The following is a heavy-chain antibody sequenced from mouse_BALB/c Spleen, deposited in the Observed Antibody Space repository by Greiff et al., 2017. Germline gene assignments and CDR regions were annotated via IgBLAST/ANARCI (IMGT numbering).Heavy chain of an antibody. Sequence: QVQLKESGAELVRPGVSVKISCKGSGYTFTDYAMHWVKQSHAKSLEWIGVISTYYGDASYNQKFKGKATMTVDKSSSTAYMELARLTSEDSAIYYCAREKEFAYWGQGTLVTVSA. CDR3: AREKEFAY. J-gene: IGHJ3*01. CDR2: ISTYYGDA. CDR1: GYTFTDYA. V-gene: IGHV1S137*01.